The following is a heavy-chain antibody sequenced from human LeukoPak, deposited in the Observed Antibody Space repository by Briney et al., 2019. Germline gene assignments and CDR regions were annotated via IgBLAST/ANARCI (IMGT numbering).Heavy chain of an antibody. CDR1: GFAFNNYV. V-gene: IGHV3-23*01. Sequence: QPGGSLRLSCAASGFAFNNYVMSWVRQAPGKGLEWVSSISGSGGSTYYTDSVKGRLTISRDNSKNTLFLQMNSLRAEDTAVYSCAKDSTASGSYYGMDIWGQGTTVTVSS. D-gene: IGHD3-3*01. CDR2: ISGSGGST. CDR3: AKDSTASGSYYGMDI. J-gene: IGHJ6*02.